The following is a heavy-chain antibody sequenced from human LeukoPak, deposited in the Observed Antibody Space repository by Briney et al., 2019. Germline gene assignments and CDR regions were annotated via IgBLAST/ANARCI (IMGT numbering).Heavy chain of an antibody. J-gene: IGHJ6*02. V-gene: IGHV4-34*01. Sequence: PSEILSLTCAVYGGSFSGYYWSWIRQPPGKGLEWIGEINHSGSTNYNPSLKSRVTISVDTSKNQFSLKLSSVTAADTAVYYCARAYGMDVWGQGTTVTVSS. CDR3: ARAYGMDV. CDR2: INHSGST. CDR1: GGSFSGYY.